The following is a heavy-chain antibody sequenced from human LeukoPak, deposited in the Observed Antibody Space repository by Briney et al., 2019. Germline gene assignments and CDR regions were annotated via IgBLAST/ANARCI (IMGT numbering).Heavy chain of an antibody. D-gene: IGHD2-2*02. CDR3: ARARWLRYCSSTSCYSWLNYLDY. V-gene: IGHV4-34*01. CDR2: INHSGST. CDR1: GGSFSGYY. Sequence: SETLSLTCAVYGGSFSGYYWSWIRQPPGKGLEWIGEINHSGSTNYNPSLKSRVTISVDTSKNQFSLKLSSVTAADTAVYYCARARWLRYCSSTSCYSWLNYLDYWGQGTLVTVSS. J-gene: IGHJ4*02.